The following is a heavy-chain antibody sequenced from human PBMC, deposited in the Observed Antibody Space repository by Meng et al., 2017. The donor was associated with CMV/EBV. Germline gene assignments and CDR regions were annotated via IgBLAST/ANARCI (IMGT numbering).Heavy chain of an antibody. Sequence: GESLKISCAVSGFTFSSYAMSWVRQAPGKGLEWVSAISGSGGSTYYADSVKGRFTISRDNSKNTLYLQMNSLRAEDTAVYYCAKGELAYCGGDCYLDYWGQGTLVTVSS. CDR3: AKGELAYCGGDCYLDY. D-gene: IGHD2-21*01. CDR2: ISGSGGST. J-gene: IGHJ4*02. V-gene: IGHV3-23*01. CDR1: GFTFSSYA.